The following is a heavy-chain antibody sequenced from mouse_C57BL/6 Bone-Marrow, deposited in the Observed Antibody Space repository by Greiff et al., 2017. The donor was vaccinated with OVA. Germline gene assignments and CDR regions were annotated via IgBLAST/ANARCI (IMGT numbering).Heavy chain of an antibody. Sequence: VQLVESGPELVKPGASVKISCKASGYAFSSSWMNWVKQRPGKGLEWIGRIYPGDGATNYNGKFKGKATLTADKSSSTAYMQLSSLTSEDSAVYFGARDYGSSRYFDDWGQGTTLTVSS. CDR3: ARDYGSSRYFDD. CDR2: IYPGDGAT. J-gene: IGHJ2*01. V-gene: IGHV1-82*01. D-gene: IGHD1-1*01. CDR1: GYAFSSSW.